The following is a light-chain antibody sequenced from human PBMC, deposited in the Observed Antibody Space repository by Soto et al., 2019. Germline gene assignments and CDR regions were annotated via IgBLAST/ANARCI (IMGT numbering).Light chain of an antibody. CDR1: SSDIGAYNF. CDR3: SSDTISHTLV. J-gene: IGLJ2*01. V-gene: IGLV2-14*01. Sequence: QSALTQPAFVSESPGQSITISCTGTSSDIGAYNFVSWYLHHPGKAPKLVIFEVSNRPSGVSYRFSGSKSGSTASLTISVLQAEDEEEYFCSSDTISHTLVFGGGTKLTVL. CDR2: EVS.